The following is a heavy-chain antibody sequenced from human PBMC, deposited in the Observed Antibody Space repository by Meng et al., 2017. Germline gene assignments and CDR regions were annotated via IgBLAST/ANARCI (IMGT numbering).Heavy chain of an antibody. V-gene: IGHV1-18*04. CDR2: IRAYNGNT. CDR3: ARETYYDFWSGYGHFDY. CDR1: GYTFTGYY. D-gene: IGHD3-3*01. Sequence: QVKLGKSGDEVKKPGASVKVSCKASGYTFTGYYMHWVRQAPGQGLEWMGWIRAYNGNTNYAQKLQGRVTMTTDTSTSTAYMELRSLRSDDTAVYYCARETYYDFWSGYGHFDYWGQGTLVTVSS. J-gene: IGHJ4*02.